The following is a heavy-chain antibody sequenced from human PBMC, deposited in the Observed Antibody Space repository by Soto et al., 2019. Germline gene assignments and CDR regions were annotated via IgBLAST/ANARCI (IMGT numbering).Heavy chain of an antibody. J-gene: IGHJ4*02. Sequence: PSETLSLTCTVSGGSVSSGSYYWSWIRQPPGKGLEWIGYIYYSGSTNYNPSLKSRVTISVDTSKNQFSLKLSSVTAADTAVYYCARAHSSSWYLNWGQGTLVTVSS. CDR3: ARAHSSSWYLN. V-gene: IGHV4-61*01. CDR2: IYYSGST. D-gene: IGHD6-13*01. CDR1: GGSVSSGSYY.